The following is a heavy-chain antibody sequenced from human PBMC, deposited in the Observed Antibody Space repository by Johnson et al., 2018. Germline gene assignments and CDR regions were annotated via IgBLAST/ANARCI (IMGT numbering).Heavy chain of an antibody. CDR1: GGSISSYY. Sequence: QVQLQESGAGLVKPSETLSLTCTVSGGSISSYYWSWIRQPPGKGLEWVGYIYYSGSTNYNPCLKSRLTISSDNAKNSLYLQMNSMRADDTAMYYCARMNMAVWGKGTTVTVSS. CDR3: ARMNMAV. V-gene: IGHV4-59*01. CDR2: IYYSGST. J-gene: IGHJ6*03.